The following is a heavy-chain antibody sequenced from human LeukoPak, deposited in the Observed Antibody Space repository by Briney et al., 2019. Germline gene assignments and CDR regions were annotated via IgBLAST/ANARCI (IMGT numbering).Heavy chain of an antibody. CDR3: ARVPYSSSWPINNWFDP. V-gene: IGHV4-34*01. CDR2: INHSGST. D-gene: IGHD6-13*01. J-gene: IGHJ5*02. CDR1: GGSFSGYY. Sequence: PSETLSLTCAVYGGSFSGYYWSWIRQPPGKGLEWIGEINHSGSTNYNPSLKSRVTISVDTSKNQFSLKLSSVTAADTAVYYCARVPYSSSWPINNWFDPWGQGTLVTVSS.